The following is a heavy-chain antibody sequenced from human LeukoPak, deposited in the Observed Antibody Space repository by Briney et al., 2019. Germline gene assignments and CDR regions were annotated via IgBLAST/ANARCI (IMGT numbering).Heavy chain of an antibody. J-gene: IGHJ4*02. Sequence: PGGSLRLSCAASGFTFSNYGMDWVRQTPGKGLEWVSYISSTTATRSYADSVKGRFTISRDNAKNSLFLQMNNLRAEDTAVYYCARGGAARPDYWGQGTLVTASS. CDR3: ARGGAARPDY. CDR1: GFTFSNYG. D-gene: IGHD6-6*01. V-gene: IGHV3-48*04. CDR2: ISSTTATR.